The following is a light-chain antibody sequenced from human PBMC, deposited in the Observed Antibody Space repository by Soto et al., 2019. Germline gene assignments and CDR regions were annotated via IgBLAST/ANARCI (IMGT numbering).Light chain of an antibody. J-gene: IGKJ5*01. Sequence: DIVLTQSRVTLSLSPGARATLYYRASQSVSSTSLAWYQQKPGQAPRLLIYGASNRATGIPDRFSGSGSGTDFILTISRLEPEDFAVYYCQQYGSSITVGQGTRLEIK. CDR3: QQYGSSIT. CDR1: QSVSSTS. CDR2: GAS. V-gene: IGKV3-20*01.